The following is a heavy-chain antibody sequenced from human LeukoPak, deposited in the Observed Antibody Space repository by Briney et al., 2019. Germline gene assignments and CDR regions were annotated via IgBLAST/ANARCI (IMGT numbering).Heavy chain of an antibody. CDR1: GFTFNTYT. CDR3: ARDSSAYCGGDCYKDAFDI. D-gene: IGHD2-21*02. Sequence: GGSLRLSCAASGFTFNTYTMNWVRQAPGKGLEWVSYISGSSGIIDYADSVKGRFTISRDNSKNTLYLQMNSLRAEDTAVYYCARDSSAYCGGDCYKDAFDIWGQGTMVTVSS. CDR2: ISGSSGII. V-gene: IGHV3-48*01. J-gene: IGHJ3*02.